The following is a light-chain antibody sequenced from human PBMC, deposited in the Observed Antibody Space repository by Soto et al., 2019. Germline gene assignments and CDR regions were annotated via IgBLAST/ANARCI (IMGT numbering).Light chain of an antibody. CDR3: QQYDKWPIT. Sequence: EKVMTQSPATLSVSPGERATLSCRASQSISSNLAWYQQKPGQAPRLLIYGASSRATDIPGRFSGSGSGTEFTLTISSLQSEDFAVYYCQQYDKWPITFGQGTRLEI. CDR1: QSISSN. J-gene: IGKJ5*01. CDR2: GAS. V-gene: IGKV3-15*01.